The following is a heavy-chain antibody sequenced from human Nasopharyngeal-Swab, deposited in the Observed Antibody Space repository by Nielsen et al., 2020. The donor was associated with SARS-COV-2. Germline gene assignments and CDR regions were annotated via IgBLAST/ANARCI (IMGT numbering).Heavy chain of an antibody. J-gene: IGHJ4*02. CDR1: GFTFSSYA. Sequence: GGSLRLSCAASGFTFSSYAMHWVRQAPGKGLEWVAVISYDGSNKYYADSVKGRFTISRDNSKNTLYLQMNSLRAEDTAVYYCARDLGGYLDYWGQGTLVTVSP. CDR2: ISYDGSNK. D-gene: IGHD2-15*01. CDR3: ARDLGGYLDY. V-gene: IGHV3-30-3*01.